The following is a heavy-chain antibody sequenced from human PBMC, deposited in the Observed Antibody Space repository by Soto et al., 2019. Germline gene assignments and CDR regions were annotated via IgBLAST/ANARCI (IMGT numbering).Heavy chain of an antibody. CDR2: IRSKAYGGTT. J-gene: IGHJ4*02. CDR1: GFTFGDYA. Sequence: GGSLRLSCTASGFTFGDYAMSWVRQAPGKGLEWVGFIRSKAYGGTTEYAASVKGRFTISRDDSKSIAYLQMNSLKTEDTAVYYCTRDQDSCYDFVDYWGQGTLVTVSS. V-gene: IGHV3-49*04. D-gene: IGHD5-12*01. CDR3: TRDQDSCYDFVDY.